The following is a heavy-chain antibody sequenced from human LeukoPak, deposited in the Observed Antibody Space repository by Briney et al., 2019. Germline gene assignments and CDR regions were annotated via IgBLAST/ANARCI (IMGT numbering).Heavy chain of an antibody. Sequence: ASVKVSCKASGYTFTSYGISWVRQAPGQGLEWMGWISAYNGNTSYAQKLQGRVTMTTDTSTSTAYMELRSLRSDDTAVYYCARKATYSIAAAGRGLDYWGQGTLVTVSS. J-gene: IGHJ4*02. V-gene: IGHV1-18*01. CDR2: ISAYNGNT. D-gene: IGHD6-13*01. CDR3: ARKATYSIAAAGRGLDY. CDR1: GYTFTSYG.